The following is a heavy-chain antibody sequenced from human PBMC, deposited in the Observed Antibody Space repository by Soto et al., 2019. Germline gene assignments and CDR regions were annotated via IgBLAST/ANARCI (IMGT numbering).Heavy chain of an antibody. D-gene: IGHD1-7*01. J-gene: IGHJ6*02. CDR1: GYTFTSYA. V-gene: IGHV1-3*01. Sequence: GASVKVSCKASGYTFTSYAMHWVRQAPGQRLEWMGWINAGNGNKKYSQKLQGRVTITRDTSASTAYMELSSLRSEDTAVYYCARAAQTNWNYATYYYYYGMDVWGQGTTVTVSS. CDR2: INAGNGNK. CDR3: ARAAQTNWNYATYYYYYGMDV.